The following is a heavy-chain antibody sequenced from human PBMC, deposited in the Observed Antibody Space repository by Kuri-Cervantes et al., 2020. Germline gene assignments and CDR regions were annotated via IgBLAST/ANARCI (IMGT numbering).Heavy chain of an antibody. CDR2: VFYTGST. CDR1: GASMSGYS. Sequence: ETLSLTCTVSGASMSGYSWSWIRQPPGKGLEWIGYVFYTGSTSYNPSLRSRVTISVDTSKNQFSLKLSSVTAADTAVYYCARVPILTGYYIGYYYMDVWGKGTTVTVSS. J-gene: IGHJ6*03. D-gene: IGHD3-9*01. V-gene: IGHV4-59*12. CDR3: ARVPILTGYYIGYYYMDV.